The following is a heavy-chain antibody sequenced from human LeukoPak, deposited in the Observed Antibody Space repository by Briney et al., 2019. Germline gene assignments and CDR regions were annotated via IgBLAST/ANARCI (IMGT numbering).Heavy chain of an antibody. D-gene: IGHD5-24*01. Sequence: PSETLSLTCTVSGGSMSSYYWSWIRQPPGKGLEWIGYIYYSGSTKYNPSLKRRVTLSVDTSKNQFSLKLSSVTAADTAVYYCARGARAGYNLEPFDYWGQGTLVTVSS. CDR3: ARGARAGYNLEPFDY. CDR2: IYYSGST. J-gene: IGHJ4*02. V-gene: IGHV4-59*08. CDR1: GGSMSSYY.